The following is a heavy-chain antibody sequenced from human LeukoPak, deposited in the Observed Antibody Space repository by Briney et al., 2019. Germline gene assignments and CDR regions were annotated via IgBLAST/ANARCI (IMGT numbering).Heavy chain of an antibody. CDR2: TYYRSKWYN. J-gene: IGHJ3*02. CDR3: ARGGGGGRAFDI. V-gene: IGHV6-1*01. D-gene: IGHD2-15*01. Sequence: SQTLSLTCAISGDSFSSNSSAWNWIRQSPXRGLEWLGRTYYRSKWYNDYAVSVKSRLTINPDTSKNQFSLQLNSVTPEDTAVYYCARGGGGGRAFDIWGQGTMVTVSS. CDR1: GDSFSSNSSA.